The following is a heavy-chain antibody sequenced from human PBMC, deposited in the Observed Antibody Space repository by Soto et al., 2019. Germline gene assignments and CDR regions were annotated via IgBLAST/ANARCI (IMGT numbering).Heavy chain of an antibody. CDR2: INPNSGGT. CDR3: ARSPTYDFWRGSAFAI. V-gene: IGHV1-2*04. J-gene: IGHJ3*02. D-gene: IGHD3-3*01. CDR1: GYAFTGYY. Sequence: ASVKVSCKASGYAFTGYYMHWVRQAPGQGLEWMGWINPNSGGTNYAQKFQGWVTMTRDTSISTAYMELSRLRSDDTAVYYCARSPTYDFWRGSAFAIWGQGTMVTVSS.